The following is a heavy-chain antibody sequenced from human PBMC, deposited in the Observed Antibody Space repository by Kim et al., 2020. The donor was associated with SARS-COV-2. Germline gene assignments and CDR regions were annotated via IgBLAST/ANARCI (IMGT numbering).Heavy chain of an antibody. CDR2: ISSGSHTI. V-gene: IGHV3-48*02. CDR1: GFTFSNYN. D-gene: IGHD3-10*01. Sequence: GGSLRLSCAASGFTFSNYNMNWVRQAPGKGLEWVSYISSGSHTIYYADSVKGRFTISRDNAKNSLYLQMDSLRDEDTAVYYCAREGPSPYYYGSGPNWGQGTLVTVSS. CDR3: AREGPSPYYYGSGPN. J-gene: IGHJ4*02.